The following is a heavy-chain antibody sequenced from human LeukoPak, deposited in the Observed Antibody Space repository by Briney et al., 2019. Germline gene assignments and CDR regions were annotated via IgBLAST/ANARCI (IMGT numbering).Heavy chain of an antibody. CDR1: GGSISSGDYY. CDR3: ARARGLAFDI. Sequence: SETLSLTCTVSGGSISSGDYYWSWIRQPPGKGLEWIGYIYYSGSTYYNPSLKSRVTISVDTSKSQFSLKLSSVTAADTAVYYCARARGLAFDIWGQGTMVTVSS. CDR2: IYYSGST. J-gene: IGHJ3*02. V-gene: IGHV4-30-4*08.